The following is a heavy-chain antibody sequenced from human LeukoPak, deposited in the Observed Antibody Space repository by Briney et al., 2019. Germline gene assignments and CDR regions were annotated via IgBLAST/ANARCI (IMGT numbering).Heavy chain of an antibody. CDR1: GFTVTTKS. J-gene: IGHJ1*01. CDR3: ASARESCIGSSCYEYFHH. CDR2: FYSPGST. D-gene: IGHD2-2*01. Sequence: GGSLRLSCAASGFTVTTKSMAWVRQAPGRGLEWVSVFYSPGSTYYADSVHGRFTISRDASLNTLFLQMNSLRVEDTAVYYCASARESCIGSSCYEYFHHWGQGTPLTVSS. V-gene: IGHV3-53*01.